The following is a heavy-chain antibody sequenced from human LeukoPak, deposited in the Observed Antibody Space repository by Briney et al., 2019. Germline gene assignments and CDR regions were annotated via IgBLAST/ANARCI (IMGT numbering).Heavy chain of an antibody. V-gene: IGHV3-53*01. J-gene: IGHJ4*02. Sequence: GGSLRLSCAASGFTVSSNYMSWVRQAPGKGPEWVSVIYSGGSTYYADSVKGRFTISRDNSKNTLYLQMNSLRAEDTAVYYCARDEEGALDYWGQGTLVTVSS. D-gene: IGHD3-16*01. CDR2: IYSGGST. CDR3: ARDEEGALDY. CDR1: GFTVSSNY.